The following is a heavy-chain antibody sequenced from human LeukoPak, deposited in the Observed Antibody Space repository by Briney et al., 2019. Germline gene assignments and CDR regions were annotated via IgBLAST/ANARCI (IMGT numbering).Heavy chain of an antibody. CDR2: IYYSGST. J-gene: IGHJ4*02. D-gene: IGHD1-20*01. CDR3: ARGPITGTPGYFDY. CDR1: GGSISSYY. Sequence: SETLSLTCTVSGGSISSYYWSWIRQPPGKGLEWIGYIYYSGSTNYNPSLKSRVPISVDTSKNQFSLKLSSVTAADTAVYYCARGPITGTPGYFDYWGQGTLVTVSS. V-gene: IGHV4-59*01.